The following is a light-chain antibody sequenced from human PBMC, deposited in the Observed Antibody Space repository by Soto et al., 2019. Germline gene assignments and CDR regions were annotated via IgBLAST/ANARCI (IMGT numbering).Light chain of an antibody. CDR2: EVT. V-gene: IGLV2-14*01. CDR3: SSYTTSYSYV. J-gene: IGLJ1*01. CDR1: SSDLGAYDY. Sequence: QSALTQPASVSGSPGQSITIPGPGPSSDLGAYDYVSWYQQHPGEAPTLLIYEVTNRPSGVSNRFSASKSGNTASLTISGLQAEDEAEYFCSSYTTSYSYVFGTGTKLTVL.